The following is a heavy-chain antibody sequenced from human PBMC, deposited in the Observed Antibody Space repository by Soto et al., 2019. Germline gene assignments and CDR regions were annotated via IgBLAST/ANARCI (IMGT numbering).Heavy chain of an antibody. CDR1: GVTFSSYA. V-gene: IGHV3-30-3*01. J-gene: IGHJ4*02. Sequence: PGGSLRLSCAASGVTFSSYAMHWVRQGPGKGLEGVAVISYDGSNKYYAASVKGRFTISRDNSKNTLYLQMNSLRAEDTAVYYCARGQDYYDSSGYYSAGNFAIFDYWGQGTLVTVSS. CDR2: ISYDGSNK. D-gene: IGHD3-22*01. CDR3: ARGQDYYDSSGYYSAGNFAIFDY.